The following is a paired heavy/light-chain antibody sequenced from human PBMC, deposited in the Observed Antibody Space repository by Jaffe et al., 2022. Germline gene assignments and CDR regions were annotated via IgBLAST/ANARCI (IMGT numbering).Heavy chain of an antibody. V-gene: IGHV3-30*02. D-gene: IGHD2-8*02. Sequence: QVQLVESGGGVVQPGGSLRLSCAASGFTFTTYGMYWVRQAPGKGLEWVAFIRYGGSDKYYADSVRGRFTISRDNSKNTLYLQMNGLRTDDTAVYYCAKARSTGVDYWGQGTLVTVSS. CDR2: IRYGGSDK. J-gene: IGHJ4*02. CDR1: GFTFTTYG. CDR3: AKARSTGVDY.
Light chain of an antibody. Sequence: QAVVTQEPSLTVSPGGTVTLTCGSSTGAVTSGLYPYWFQQKPGQAPRTLIYDTSNKHSWTPARFSGSLLGGKAALTLSGAQPEDEAEYYCWLSYSGAHWVFGGGTKLTVL. CDR2: DTS. CDR3: WLSYSGAHWV. V-gene: IGLV7-46*01. CDR1: TGAVTSGLY. J-gene: IGLJ3*02.